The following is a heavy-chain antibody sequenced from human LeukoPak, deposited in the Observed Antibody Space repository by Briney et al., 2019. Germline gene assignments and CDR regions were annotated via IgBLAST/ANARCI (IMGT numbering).Heavy chain of an antibody. V-gene: IGHV4-39*02. CDR2: IYYSGST. Sequence: KASETLSLTCTVSGGSISSSSYYWGWIRQPPGKGLEWIGSIYYSGSTYYNPSLKSRVTISVDTSKNQFSLKLSSVTAADTAVYYCAGDRSAAGKGGGWFDPWGQGTLVTVSS. J-gene: IGHJ5*02. D-gene: IGHD6-13*01. CDR1: GGSISSSSYY. CDR3: AGDRSAAGKGGGWFDP.